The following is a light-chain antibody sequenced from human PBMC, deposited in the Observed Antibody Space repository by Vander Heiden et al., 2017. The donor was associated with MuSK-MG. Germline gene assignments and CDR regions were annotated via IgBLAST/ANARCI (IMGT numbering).Light chain of an antibody. CDR3: QVWDSSSAL. J-gene: IGLJ2*01. Sequence: SYVLTQPPSVSVAPGQTARITCGGKNIGSKSVHWYQQKPGQAPVLVVYDDSDRPSGIPERFSGSNSGNTATLTISRVEAGDEADYYCQVWDSSSALFGGGTKLTVL. V-gene: IGLV3-21*02. CDR2: DDS. CDR1: NIGSKS.